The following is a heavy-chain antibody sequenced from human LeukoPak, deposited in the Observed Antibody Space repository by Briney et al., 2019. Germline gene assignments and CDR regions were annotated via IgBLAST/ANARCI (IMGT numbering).Heavy chain of an antibody. Sequence: GGSLRLSCAASGFTFNTYNMNWVRQAPGKGLEWVSSISSSSSYIYYADSVKGRFTISRDNTKNSLYLQMNSLRAEDTAVSDCERLYDTSAYHADHSAYWGQGTLVTVSS. CDR1: GFTFNTYN. D-gene: IGHD3-22*01. CDR3: ERLYDTSAYHADHSAY. V-gene: IGHV3-21*01. J-gene: IGHJ4*02. CDR2: ISSSSSYI.